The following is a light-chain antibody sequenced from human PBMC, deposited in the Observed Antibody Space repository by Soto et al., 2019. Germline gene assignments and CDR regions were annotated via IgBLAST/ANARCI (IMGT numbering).Light chain of an antibody. V-gene: IGLV2-8*01. J-gene: IGLJ1*01. CDR3: CSSGGSPTDV. Sequence: QSVLTQPPSASGSPGQSVTISCTGTKSDIGVYDFVSWYQHHPGKAPRLIIYEVVQRPSGVPDRFSGSKSGNTASLTVSGLQAADEADYYCCSSGGSPTDVFGTGTKLTVL. CDR1: KSDIGVYDF. CDR2: EVV.